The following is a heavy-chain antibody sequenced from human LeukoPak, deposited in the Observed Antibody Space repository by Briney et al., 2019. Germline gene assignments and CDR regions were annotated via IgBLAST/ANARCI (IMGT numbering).Heavy chain of an antibody. CDR2: INSDGSST. Sequence: GGSLRLSCAASGFTFSSYWMHWVRQAPGKGLVWVSRINSDGSSTSYADSVKGRFTISRDNAKNTPYLLMNSLRAEDTAVYYCARGQQSGSYFYYGLDVWGQGTTVTVSS. CDR1: GFTFSSYW. CDR3: ARGQQSGSYFYYGLDV. V-gene: IGHV3-74*01. D-gene: IGHD1-26*01. J-gene: IGHJ6*02.